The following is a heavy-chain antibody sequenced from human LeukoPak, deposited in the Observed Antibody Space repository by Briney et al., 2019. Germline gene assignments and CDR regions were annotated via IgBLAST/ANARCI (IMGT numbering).Heavy chain of an antibody. CDR1: GFTFSSYA. CDR2: IKSKTDGGTT. CDR3: TTDVTGYCSGGSCPPGY. V-gene: IGHV3-15*01. J-gene: IGHJ4*02. D-gene: IGHD2-15*01. Sequence: PGGSLRLSCAASGFTFSSYAMSWVRQAPGQGLEWVGRIKSKTDGGTTDYAAPGKGRFTISRDDSKNTLYLQMNSLKTEDTAVYYCTTDVTGYCSGGSCPPGYWGQGTLVTVSS.